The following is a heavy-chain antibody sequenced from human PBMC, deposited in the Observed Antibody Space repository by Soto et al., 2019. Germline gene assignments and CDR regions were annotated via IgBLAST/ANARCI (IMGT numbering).Heavy chain of an antibody. Sequence: CEYLRISCTCSVYIFTSYWISLELQIPVKGLEWMGRIDPSDSYTNYSPSFQGHVTISADKSISTAYLQWSSLKASDTAMYYCARGLVSSYGYYGMDAWGQGTTVTVSS. J-gene: IGHJ6*02. CDR1: VYIFTSYW. D-gene: IGHD3-10*01. V-gene: IGHV5-10-1*01. CDR2: IDPSDSYT. CDR3: ARGLVSSYGYYGMDA.